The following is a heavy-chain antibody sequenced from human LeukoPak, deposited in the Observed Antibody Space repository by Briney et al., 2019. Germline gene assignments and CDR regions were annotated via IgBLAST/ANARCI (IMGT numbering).Heavy chain of an antibody. CDR3: ARWDYYGSGSYRWFDP. CDR1: GGTFSSYA. J-gene: IGHJ5*02. D-gene: IGHD3-10*01. Sequence: SVKVSCKASGGTFSSYAISWVRQAPGQGLEWMGGIIPIFGTANYAQKFQGRVTITADESTSTAYMELSSLRSEDTAVYYCARWDYYGSGSYRWFDPWGQGTLVTVSS. CDR2: IIPIFGTA. V-gene: IGHV1-69*13.